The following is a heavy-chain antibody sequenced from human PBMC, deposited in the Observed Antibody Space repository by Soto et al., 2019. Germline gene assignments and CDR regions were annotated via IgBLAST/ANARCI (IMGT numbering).Heavy chain of an antibody. CDR2: IYWDDDK. V-gene: IGHV2-5*02. CDR1: GFSLTTTGLG. Sequence: SCPTLVNPTQTLTLTCTFSGFSLTTTGLGVGWIRQPPGKAPEWLALIYWDDDKRYSPSLKSRLTVTKNTSKNQVVLTMTNMEPVETATYYCAQRTSYYDSSGLEFAYWIQRTLVSVSA. D-gene: IGHD3-22*01. CDR3: AQRTSYYDSSGLEFAY. J-gene: IGHJ4*02.